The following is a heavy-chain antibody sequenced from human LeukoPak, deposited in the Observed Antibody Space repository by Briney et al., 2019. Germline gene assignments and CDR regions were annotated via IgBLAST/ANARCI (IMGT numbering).Heavy chain of an antibody. V-gene: IGHV4-30-4*08. J-gene: IGHJ3*02. D-gene: IGHD3-22*01. CDR2: IYYSGST. CDR3: ARGDYYDSSGYYSSVAFDI. Sequence: SETLSLTCTVSGGSISSGDYYWSWIRQPPGKGLEWIGYIYYSGSTYYNPSLKSRVTISVDTSKNQFSLKLSSVTAADTAVYYCARGDYYDSSGYYSSVAFDIWGQGTVVTVSS. CDR1: GGSISSGDYY.